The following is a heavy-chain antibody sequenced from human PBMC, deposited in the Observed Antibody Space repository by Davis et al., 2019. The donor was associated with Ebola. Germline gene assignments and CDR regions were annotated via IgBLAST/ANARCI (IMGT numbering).Heavy chain of an antibody. Sequence: AASVKVSCKASGGTFSSYAISWVRQAPGQGLEWMGGIIPTFGTANYAQKFQGRVTITRDTSASTAYMELSSRRSDDTAVDYCARGGLYYYSYGMDVWGQGTTVTVSS. CDR3: ARGGLYYYSYGMDV. V-gene: IGHV1-69*05. J-gene: IGHJ6*02. D-gene: IGHD3-16*01. CDR2: IIPTFGTA. CDR1: GGTFSSYA.